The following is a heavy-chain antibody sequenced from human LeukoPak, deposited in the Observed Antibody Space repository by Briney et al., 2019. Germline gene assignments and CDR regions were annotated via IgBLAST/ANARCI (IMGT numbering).Heavy chain of an antibody. CDR2: LSRGGGST. CDR3: AKEQRIRHCSEGVCMEGYYFDY. J-gene: IGHJ4*02. Sequence: GGSLRLSCTGSGFNFNMFAMNWVRQAPGQGLEWVSGLSRGGGSTNYAESVKGRFTISRDKSKNTVFLQLNSLRPEDTAVYYCAKEQRIRHCSEGVCMEGYYFDYWGQGTLLTVSS. D-gene: IGHD2-8*01. CDR1: GFNFNMFA. V-gene: IGHV3-23*01.